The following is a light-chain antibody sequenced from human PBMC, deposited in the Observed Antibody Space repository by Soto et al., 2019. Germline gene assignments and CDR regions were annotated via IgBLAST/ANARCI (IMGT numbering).Light chain of an antibody. CDR1: SSNIGSAY. CDR2: RNN. CDR3: AAWDDSLVV. Sequence: QSVLTQPPSASGTSGQTVTISCSGSSSNIGSAYIYWYQHLPGTAPKLLIYRNNQRPSGVPDRFSASKSGTSASLAISGLRSEDEADYYCAAWDDSLVVFGGGTKVTVL. J-gene: IGLJ2*01. V-gene: IGLV1-47*01.